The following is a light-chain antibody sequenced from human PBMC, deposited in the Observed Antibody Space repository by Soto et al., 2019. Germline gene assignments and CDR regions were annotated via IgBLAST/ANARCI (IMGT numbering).Light chain of an antibody. CDR2: DVS. CDR1: SSDVGGYNY. Sequence: QSALTQPPSASGSPGQSVTISCTGTSSDVGGYNYVFWYQQHPGKAPKLMIYDVSKRPSGVPDRFSGSKSGNTASLTVSGLQAEDEAEYYCSSYAGSNTFVFGTGTKVTVL. CDR3: SSYAGSNTFV. V-gene: IGLV2-8*01. J-gene: IGLJ1*01.